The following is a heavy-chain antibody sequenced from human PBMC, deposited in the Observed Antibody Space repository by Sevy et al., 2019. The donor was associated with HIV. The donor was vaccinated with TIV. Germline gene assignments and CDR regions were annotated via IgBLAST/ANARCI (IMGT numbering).Heavy chain of an antibody. J-gene: IGHJ5*02. V-gene: IGHV3-74*01. Sequence: GGSLRLSCAASGFTFSSYWMHWVRQAPGKGLVWVSRIKTAGSDTSYADSVKGRFTISRDNTKNTLYLQMNSLRAEDTAVYYCARRPTDQSGSYWFDPWGQGTLVTVSS. D-gene: IGHD1-26*01. CDR3: ARRPTDQSGSYWFDP. CDR1: GFTFSSYW. CDR2: IKTAGSDT.